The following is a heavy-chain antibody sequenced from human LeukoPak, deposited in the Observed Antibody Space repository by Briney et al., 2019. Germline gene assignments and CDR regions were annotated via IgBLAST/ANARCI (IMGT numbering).Heavy chain of an antibody. CDR1: GYTFTSYD. Sequence: ASVKVSCKASGYTFTSYDINWVRQATGQGLEWMGWMNPNSGNTGYAQKFQGRVTMTRNTSISTAYMELSSLRSEDTAVYYCARLAPKVYYYYYGMDVWGQGTTVTVSS. CDR3: ARLAPKVYYYYYGMDV. D-gene: IGHD3-3*02. J-gene: IGHJ6*02. V-gene: IGHV1-8*01. CDR2: MNPNSGNT.